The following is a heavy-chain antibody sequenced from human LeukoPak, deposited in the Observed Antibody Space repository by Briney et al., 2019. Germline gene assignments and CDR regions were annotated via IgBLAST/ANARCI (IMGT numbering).Heavy chain of an antibody. CDR1: GFTFSSYE. Sequence: GGSLRLSCAASGFTFSSYEMNWVRQAPGKGLEWVSAISGSGGSTYYADSVKGRFTISRDNSKNTLYLQMNSLRAEDTAVYYCAKDPPSVRVVTPPDTNSDYWGQGTLVTVSS. D-gene: IGHD2-21*02. CDR3: AKDPPSVRVVTPPDTNSDY. CDR2: ISGSGGST. V-gene: IGHV3-23*01. J-gene: IGHJ4*02.